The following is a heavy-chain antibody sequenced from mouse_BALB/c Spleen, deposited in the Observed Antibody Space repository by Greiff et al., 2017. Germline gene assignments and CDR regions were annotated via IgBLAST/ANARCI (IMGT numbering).Heavy chain of an antibody. Sequence: QVQLKQSGPELVRPGASVKMSCKASGYTFTSYWMHWVNQRPGQGLEWIGMIDPSNSETRLNQKFKDKATLNVDKSSNTAYMQLSSLTSEASAVYYCARPSDSSGRTWFAYWGQGTLVTVSA. J-gene: IGHJ3*01. V-gene: IGHV1S127*01. D-gene: IGHD3-2*01. CDR2: IDPSNSET. CDR1: GYTFTSYW. CDR3: ARPSDSSGRTWFAY.